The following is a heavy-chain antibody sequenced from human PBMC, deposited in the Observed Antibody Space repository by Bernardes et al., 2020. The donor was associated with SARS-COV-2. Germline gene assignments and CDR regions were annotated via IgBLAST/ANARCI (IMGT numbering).Heavy chain of an antibody. V-gene: IGHV3-7*03. D-gene: IGHD6-25*01. CDR3: VTCNGWRFTGY. CDR1: GFTFRDSC. CDR2: MNQDGSDI. J-gene: IGHJ4*02. Sequence: GGSLRLSCVASGFTFRDSCLTWVRQAPGRGLEWEATMNQDGSDIAYVDSAKGRFSISRDDAKNSLYLQMNSLRAEDTAVYFCVTCNGWRFTGYWGQGSQVTVSS.